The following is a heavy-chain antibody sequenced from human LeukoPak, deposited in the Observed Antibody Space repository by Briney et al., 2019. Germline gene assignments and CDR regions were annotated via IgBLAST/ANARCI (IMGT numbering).Heavy chain of an antibody. Sequence: PSETLSLTCAVYGGSFSDYYWSWIRQPPGKGLEWIGEINHSGSTNYNPSLKSRVTISVDTSKNQFSLKLSSVTAADTAVYYCARGGRFITMVRGAFDIWGQGTMVTVSS. D-gene: IGHD3-10*01. CDR2: INHSGST. V-gene: IGHV4-34*01. J-gene: IGHJ3*02. CDR3: ARGGRFITMVRGAFDI. CDR1: GGSFSDYY.